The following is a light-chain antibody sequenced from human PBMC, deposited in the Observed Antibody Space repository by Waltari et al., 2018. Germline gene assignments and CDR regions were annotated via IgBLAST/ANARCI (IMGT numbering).Light chain of an antibody. J-gene: IGKJ1*01. CDR1: QRVGSSS. CDR2: RAS. Sequence: EIVLTQSPGTASLSPGERATLSCRASQRVGSSSLAWYQQKPGQAPRLVIYRASRRATGIPDRFSGSGSGTDFSLTISRLEPEDFAVYYCQQHGTLPATFGQGTKVEIK. CDR3: QQHGTLPAT. V-gene: IGKV3-20*01.